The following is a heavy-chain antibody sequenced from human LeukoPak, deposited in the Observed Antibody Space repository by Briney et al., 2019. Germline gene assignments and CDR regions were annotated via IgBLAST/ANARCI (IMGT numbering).Heavy chain of an antibody. CDR3: ARGLTYYYDSSGYYTRRYWYFDL. CDR2: INHSGST. J-gene: IGHJ2*01. Sequence: PSETLSLTCAVYGGSFSGYYWSWIRQPPGKGLERIGEINHSGSTNYNPSLKSRVTISVDTSKNQFSLKLSSVTAADTAVYYCARGLTYYYDSSGYYTRRYWYFDLWGRGTLVIVSS. CDR1: GGSFSGYY. V-gene: IGHV4-34*01. D-gene: IGHD3-22*01.